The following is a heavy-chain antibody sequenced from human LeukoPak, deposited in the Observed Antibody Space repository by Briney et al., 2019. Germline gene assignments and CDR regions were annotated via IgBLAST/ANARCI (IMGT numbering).Heavy chain of an antibody. J-gene: IGHJ4*02. Sequence: ASVKISCKASGYTFTGYYMHWVLQAPGQGPEWMGWINPNSGGTNYAQKFQGRVTMTRDTSISTAYMELSRLRSDDTAVYYCARGLVPAAAFDYWGQGTLVTVSS. CDR2: INPNSGGT. CDR1: GYTFTGYY. CDR3: ARGLVPAAAFDY. D-gene: IGHD2-2*01. V-gene: IGHV1-2*02.